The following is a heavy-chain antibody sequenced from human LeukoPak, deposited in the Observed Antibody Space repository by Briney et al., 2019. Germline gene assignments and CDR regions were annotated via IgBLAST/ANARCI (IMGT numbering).Heavy chain of an antibody. Sequence: PSETLSLTCAVYGGSFSGYYWSWIRQPPGKGLEWIGEINHSGSTNYNPSLKSRVTISVDTSKNQFSLKLSSVTAADTAVYYCAREQPTYYDILTGYYSWFDPWGQGTLVTVSS. CDR2: INHSGST. CDR1: GGSFSGYY. CDR3: AREQPTYYDILTGYYSWFDP. J-gene: IGHJ5*02. D-gene: IGHD3-9*01. V-gene: IGHV4-34*01.